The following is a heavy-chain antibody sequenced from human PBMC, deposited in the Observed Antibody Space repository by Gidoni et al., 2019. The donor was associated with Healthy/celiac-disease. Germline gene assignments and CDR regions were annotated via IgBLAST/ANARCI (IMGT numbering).Heavy chain of an antibody. CDR2: IYYSGST. Sequence: VKPSETLSLTCTVSGGSISSYYWSWIRQPPGKGLEWIGYIYYSGSTNYNPSLKSRVTISVDTSKNQFSLKLSSVTAADTAVYYCARSYGEGYCSSTSCPYYFDYWGQGTLVTVSS. D-gene: IGHD2-2*01. CDR1: GGSISSYY. V-gene: IGHV4-59*01. CDR3: ARSYGEGYCSSTSCPYYFDY. J-gene: IGHJ4*02.